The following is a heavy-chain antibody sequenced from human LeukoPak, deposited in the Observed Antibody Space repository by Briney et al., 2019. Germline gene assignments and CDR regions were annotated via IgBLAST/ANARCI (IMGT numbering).Heavy chain of an antibody. CDR3: AAEVVYDLTPSKGFDP. V-gene: IGHV1-58*02. CDR1: GFTFTSSA. Sequence: SVKVSCKASGFTFTSSAMQWVRQARGQRLEGIGWIVVGSGNTNYAQKFQERVTITRDMSTSTAYMELSSLRSEDTAVYYCAAEVVYDLTPSKGFDPWGQGTLVTVSS. D-gene: IGHD3-3*01. J-gene: IGHJ5*02. CDR2: IVVGSGNT.